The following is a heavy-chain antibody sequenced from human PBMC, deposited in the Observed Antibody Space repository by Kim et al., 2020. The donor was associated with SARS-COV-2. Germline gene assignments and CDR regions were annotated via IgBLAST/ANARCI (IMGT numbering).Heavy chain of an antibody. CDR1: GFTFSSYG. CDR2: IWYDGSNK. V-gene: IGHV3-33*01. Sequence: GSLRLSCAASGFTFSSYGMHWVRQAPGKGLEWVAVIWYDGSNKYYADSVKGRFTISRDNSKNTLYLQMNSLRAEDTAVYYCARPLEYCSSTSCYSYWYFDLWGRGTLVTVSS. CDR3: ARPLEYCSSTSCYSYWYFDL. D-gene: IGHD2-2*01. J-gene: IGHJ2*01.